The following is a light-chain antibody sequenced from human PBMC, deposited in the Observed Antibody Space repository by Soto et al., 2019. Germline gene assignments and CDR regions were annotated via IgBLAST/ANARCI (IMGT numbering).Light chain of an antibody. CDR2: DAS. CDR1: QSISSW. CDR3: QQYNSYLWT. Sequence: DIQMTQSPSTLSASVGDRVTITCRASQSISSWLAWYQQKPGKAPKLLIYDASSLESGVPSRFRGSGSGTEFTLTISSLQPDDFATYDCQQYNSYLWTFGQGTKVAIK. V-gene: IGKV1-5*01. J-gene: IGKJ1*01.